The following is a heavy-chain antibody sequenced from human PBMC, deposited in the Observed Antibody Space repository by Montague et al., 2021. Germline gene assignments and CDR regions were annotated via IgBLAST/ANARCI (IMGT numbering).Heavy chain of an antibody. V-gene: IGHV4-39*01. CDR3: ARSLYCKGGSCYSGFDP. CDR2: IYYNGST. J-gene: IGHJ5*02. D-gene: IGHD2-15*01. Sequence: SKTLSLTCTVSGGSTSSTSYYWGWIRQPPGKELEFIGVIYYNGSTYHNPSLKSRVTVSIDTSKNQFSLKLISLTAADTAVYFCARSLYCKGGSCYSGFDPWGQGTLVTVSS. CDR1: GGSTSSTSYY.